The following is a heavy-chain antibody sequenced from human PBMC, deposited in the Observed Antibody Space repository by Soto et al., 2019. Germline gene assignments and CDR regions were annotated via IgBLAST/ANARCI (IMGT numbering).Heavy chain of an antibody. CDR3: AHTMAPRILDS. CDR1: GFSLITSGVG. J-gene: IGHJ4*02. V-gene: IGHV2-5*02. Sequence: QITLKEAGPTLVKPTQTLTLTCSFSGFSLITSGVGVGWIRQPPGKALEWLALIYWDDDTGYSTSLRNRLTITKYTSRNQVVLTMTNMDPADTGTYYCAHTMAPRILDSWGQGTLVTVSS. CDR2: IYWDDDT.